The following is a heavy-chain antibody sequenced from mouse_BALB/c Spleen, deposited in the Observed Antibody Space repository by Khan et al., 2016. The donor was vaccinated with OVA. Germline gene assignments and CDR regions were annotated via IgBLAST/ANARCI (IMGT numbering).Heavy chain of an antibody. D-gene: IGHD1-1*01. Sequence: EVQLQESGPGLVKPSQSLSLTCTVNGYSITSNYAWNWIRQFPGNKLEWMGYISYSGSTNYNPYLKSRLSITRDTSKNQFFLLLHSVTTEDSDTYYCARWNYYGYSLDYWGQGTSVTVSS. V-gene: IGHV3-2*02. CDR1: GYSITSNYA. CDR3: ARWNYYGYSLDY. CDR2: ISYSGST. J-gene: IGHJ4*01.